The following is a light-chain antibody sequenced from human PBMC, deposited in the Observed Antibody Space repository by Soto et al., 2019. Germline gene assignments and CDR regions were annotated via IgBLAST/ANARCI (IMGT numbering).Light chain of an antibody. J-gene: IGKJ5*01. CDR1: QSVGSY. V-gene: IGKV3-11*01. CDR2: DAS. CDR3: QQRGNWPIT. Sequence: ENVLTQSPATLSLSPGERATLSCRASQSVGSYLAWYQQKPGQAPRLLIYDASNRATGIPARFSGSGSGTDFTLTISSLESEDFAVYYCQQRGNWPITFGQGTRVESK.